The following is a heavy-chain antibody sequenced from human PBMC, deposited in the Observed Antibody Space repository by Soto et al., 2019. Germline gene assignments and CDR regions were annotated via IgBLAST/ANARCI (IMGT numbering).Heavy chain of an antibody. Sequence: SETLSLTCIVSGGPITSYHWSWIRQFPGKGLEWIAYTSYTGNTNYNPSLKSRVTISVDTSKNQFSLKLSSVTAADTAVYYCARVCYDFWSGYPTYYYYYGMDVWGQGTTVTVSS. D-gene: IGHD3-3*01. CDR2: TSYTGNT. CDR3: ARVCYDFWSGYPTYYYYYGMDV. J-gene: IGHJ6*02. V-gene: IGHV4-59*12. CDR1: GGPITSYH.